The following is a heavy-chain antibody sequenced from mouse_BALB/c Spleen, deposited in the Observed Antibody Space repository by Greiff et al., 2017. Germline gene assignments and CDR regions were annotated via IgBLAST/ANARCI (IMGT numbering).Heavy chain of an antibody. J-gene: IGHJ3*01. CDR2: IWAGGST. Sequence: VMLVESGPGLVAPSQSLSITCTVSGFSLTSYGVHWVRQPPGKGLEWLGVIWAGGSTNYNSALMSRLSISKDNSKSQVFLKMNSLQTDYTAMYYSARTSTMITTGFAYWGQGTLVTVSA. CDR3: ARTSTMITTGFAY. V-gene: IGHV2-9*02. D-gene: IGHD2-4*01. CDR1: GFSLTSYG.